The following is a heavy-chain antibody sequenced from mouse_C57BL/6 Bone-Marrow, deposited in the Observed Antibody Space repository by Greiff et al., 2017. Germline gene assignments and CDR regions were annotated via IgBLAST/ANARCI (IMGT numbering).Heavy chain of an antibody. CDR3: AGDYGRGYWYFDV. D-gene: IGHD1-1*01. CDR2: IYPGDGDT. J-gene: IGHJ1*03. CDR1: GYAFSSSW. Sequence: QVQLQQSGPELVKPGASVKISCKASGYAFSSSWMNWVKQRPGKGLEWIGRIYPGDGDTNYNGKFKGKATLTADKSSSTAYMQLSSLTSGDSAVYFCAGDYGRGYWYFDVWGTGTTVTVSA. V-gene: IGHV1-82*01.